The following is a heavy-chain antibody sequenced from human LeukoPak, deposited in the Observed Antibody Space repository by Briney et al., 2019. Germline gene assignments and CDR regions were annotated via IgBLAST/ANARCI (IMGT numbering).Heavy chain of an antibody. Sequence: SVKVSCKASGGTFSSYAISWVRQAPGQGLEWMGGIIPIFGTANYAQKFQARVTITADKSTSTAYMELSSLRSEDTAVYYCARSLDVVVVPATFDYWGQGTLVTVSS. J-gene: IGHJ4*02. CDR2: IIPIFGTA. CDR1: GGTFSSYA. D-gene: IGHD2-2*03. CDR3: ARSLDVVVVPATFDY. V-gene: IGHV1-69*06.